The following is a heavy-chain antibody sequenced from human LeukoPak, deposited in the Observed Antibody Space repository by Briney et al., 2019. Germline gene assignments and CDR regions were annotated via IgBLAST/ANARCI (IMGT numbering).Heavy chain of an antibody. J-gene: IGHJ4*02. CDR1: GFTFSTYA. V-gene: IGHV3-23*01. CDR3: ARRAGDYSHPYDY. Sequence: GGSLRLSCAASGFTFSTYAMTWVRQAPGQGLEWVSSISGSGSGTYYADSVKGRFTISRDNSKNTFHLQMNSLRAEDTAVYYCARRAGDYSHPYDYWGQGTPVTVSS. D-gene: IGHD3-22*01. CDR2: ISGSGSGT.